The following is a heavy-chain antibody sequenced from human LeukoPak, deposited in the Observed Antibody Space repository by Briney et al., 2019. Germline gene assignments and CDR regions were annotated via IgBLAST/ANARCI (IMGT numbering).Heavy chain of an antibody. CDR2: IKSKSDGGTT. D-gene: IGHD2-15*01. CDR1: GFTFSPFSNAW. V-gene: IGHV3-15*01. Sequence: GGSLRLSCAGSGFTFSPFSNAWMSWVRQAPGKGLEWVGRIKSKSDGGTTDFAAPVKGRFTMSRDDSENTVSLQMNSLKIEDTAVYYCTADVSDSDGPSHDYWGQGTLVTVSS. J-gene: IGHJ4*02. CDR3: TADVSDSDGPSHDY.